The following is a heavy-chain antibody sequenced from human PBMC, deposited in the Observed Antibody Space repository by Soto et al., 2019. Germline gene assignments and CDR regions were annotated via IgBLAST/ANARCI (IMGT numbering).Heavy chain of an antibody. CDR1: GYTFTSYG. Sequence: QVQLVQSGAEVKKPGASVKVSCKASGYTFTSYGISWVRQAPGQGLEWMGWISAYNGNTNYAQKLRGRVTMTTDTSTSTAYMELRSLRSDDTAVYYCARDAAQPGYCSSTSCYGFDYWGQGTLVTVSS. J-gene: IGHJ4*02. CDR2: ISAYNGNT. D-gene: IGHD2-2*01. V-gene: IGHV1-18*01. CDR3: ARDAAQPGYCSSTSCYGFDY.